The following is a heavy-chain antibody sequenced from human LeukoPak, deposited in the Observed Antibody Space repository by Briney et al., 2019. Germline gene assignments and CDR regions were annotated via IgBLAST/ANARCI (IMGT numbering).Heavy chain of an antibody. CDR3: ARGYHSFDV. V-gene: IGHV3-72*01. J-gene: IGHJ6*02. CDR2: TRNKANSYTT. CDR1: GFTFGNTW. D-gene: IGHD1-26*01. Sequence: GGSLRLSCAASGFTFGNTWMNWVRQAPGKGLEWVGRTRNKANSYTTVYAASVQGRFTVSRDDTKSSLYLQMNSLKTEDTAMYYCARGYHSFDVWGQGTTVTVSS.